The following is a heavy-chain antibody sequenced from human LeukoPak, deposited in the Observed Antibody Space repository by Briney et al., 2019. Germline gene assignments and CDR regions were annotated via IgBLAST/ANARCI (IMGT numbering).Heavy chain of an antibody. J-gene: IGHJ3*02. CDR1: GYTFTNYN. Sequence: ASVKVSFKASGYTFTNYNINWVRQAPGQGLEWMGWISGYNGNTNYAQKLQGRVTMTTDTSTSTAYMELRSLKSDDTAVYYCASLKNYYVSSGYLVTDAFDIWGQGTMVTVSS. V-gene: IGHV1-18*01. CDR3: ASLKNYYVSSGYLVTDAFDI. D-gene: IGHD3-22*01. CDR2: ISGYNGNT.